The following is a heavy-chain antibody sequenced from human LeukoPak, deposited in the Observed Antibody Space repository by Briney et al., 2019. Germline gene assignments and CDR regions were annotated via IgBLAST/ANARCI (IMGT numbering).Heavy chain of an antibody. CDR3: ARGQFHYDSSGCHVFFDY. CDR1: GGSFSGYY. Sequence: PSETLSLTCAVYGGSFSGYYWSWTRQPPGKGLEWIGEINHSGSTNYNSSLKSRVTISVDTSKNQFSLKTSSVTAADTAVYYCARGQFHYDSSGCHVFFDYWGQGTLVNVSP. J-gene: IGHJ4*02. V-gene: IGHV4-34*01. D-gene: IGHD3-22*01. CDR2: INHSGST.